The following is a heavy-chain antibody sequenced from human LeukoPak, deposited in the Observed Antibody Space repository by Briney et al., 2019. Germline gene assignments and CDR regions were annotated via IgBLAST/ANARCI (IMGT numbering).Heavy chain of an antibody. V-gene: IGHV3-21*01. CDR2: ISSGGTYI. D-gene: IGHD4-23*01. CDR1: GFTFSSYS. Sequence: GGSLRLSCAASGFTFSSYSMNWVRQAPGKGLEWVSSISSGGTYIYYADSLKGRFTISRDNAKNTLYLQMNSLRVEDMAVYYCYGGNAEQWGQGTLVTVSS. J-gene: IGHJ1*01. CDR3: YGGNAEQ.